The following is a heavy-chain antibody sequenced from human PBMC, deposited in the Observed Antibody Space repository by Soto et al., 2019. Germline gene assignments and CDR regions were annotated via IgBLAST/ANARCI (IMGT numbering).Heavy chain of an antibody. Sequence: SQTLSLTGAISGDSVSSNSAAWNWIRQSPSRGPECLGRTYYRSKWYSDYAVAVKSRIVINADTSKNQFSLQLNSVTPDDTAVYYCARGRDYHDINTYYFRFDYWGQGTPATVSS. V-gene: IGHV6-1*01. CDR3: ARGRDYHDINTYYFRFDY. D-gene: IGHD3-22*01. CDR2: TYYRSKWYS. J-gene: IGHJ4*02. CDR1: GDSVSSNSAA.